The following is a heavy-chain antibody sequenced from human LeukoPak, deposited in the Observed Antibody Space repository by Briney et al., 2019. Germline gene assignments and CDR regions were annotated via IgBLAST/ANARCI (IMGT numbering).Heavy chain of an antibody. D-gene: IGHD6-19*01. CDR2: ISYDGSNK. V-gene: IGHV3-30-3*01. CDR3: ARGEQWLASEGFDY. J-gene: IGHJ4*02. CDR1: GFTFSSYA. Sequence: GGSLRLSCAASGFTFSSYAMHWVRQAPGKGLEWVAVISYDGSNKYYADSVKGRFTISRDNSKNTLYLQMNSLRAEGTAVYYCARGEQWLASEGFDYWGQGTLVTVSS.